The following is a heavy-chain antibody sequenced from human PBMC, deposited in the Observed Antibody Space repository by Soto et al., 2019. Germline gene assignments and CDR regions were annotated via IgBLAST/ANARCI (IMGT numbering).Heavy chain of an antibody. D-gene: IGHD3-9*01. Sequence: SVKVSWKASGYTFTSYGISWVRQAPGQGLDWMGWISPYSLDTNYGQKFQGRVTMTTDTSTRTAYMELRSLRSEDTAVYYCARVRRYFDGSPGHWGQGTLVTVSS. J-gene: IGHJ4*02. CDR1: GYTFTSYG. CDR3: ARVRRYFDGSPGH. CDR2: ISPYSLDT. V-gene: IGHV1-18*04.